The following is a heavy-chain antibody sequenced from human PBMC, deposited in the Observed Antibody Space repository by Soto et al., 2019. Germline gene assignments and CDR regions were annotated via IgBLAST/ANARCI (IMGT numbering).Heavy chain of an antibody. CDR2: IIPIFGTA. D-gene: IGHD1-26*01. CDR3: ARDSPLGATTDYYGMDV. V-gene: IGHV1-46*01. J-gene: IGHJ6*02. CDR1: GYTFTSYY. Sequence: ASVKVSCKASGYTFTSYYMHWVRQAPGQGLEWMVRIIPIFGTASYAQKFQGRVTITADTSTSTAYMELSSLRSEDTAVYYCARDSPLGATTDYYGMDVWGHGTTVTVSS.